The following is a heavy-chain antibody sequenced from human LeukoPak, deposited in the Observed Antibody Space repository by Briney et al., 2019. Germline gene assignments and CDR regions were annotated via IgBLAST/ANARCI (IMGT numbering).Heavy chain of an antibody. CDR2: VYYSGGT. V-gene: IGHV4-59*08. Sequence: PTDTLSLTCTVSGGSISSYYWSWIRQPPGKGLEWIGDVYYSGGTNYNPSLKSRVTISVDTSKNQFSLRLSSVTAADTAVYYSARLASGSYGPLTPFDYWGQGTLVTVAS. CDR1: GGSISSYY. J-gene: IGHJ4*02. CDR3: ARLASGSYGPLTPFDY. D-gene: IGHD1-26*01.